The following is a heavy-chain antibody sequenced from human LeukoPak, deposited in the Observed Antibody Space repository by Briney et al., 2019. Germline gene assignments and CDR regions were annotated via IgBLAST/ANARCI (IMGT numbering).Heavy chain of an antibody. CDR3: ARGTIAVAGNFDC. Sequence: SETLSLTCSVSGGSISGYYWSWIRQPPGKGLEWIGEIYHTGSTNYNPSLKSRFTISVDKSQNQFSLKLSSVTAADTAFYYCARGTIAVAGNFDCWGQGTLVTVSS. CDR2: IYHTGST. V-gene: IGHV4-59*12. D-gene: IGHD6-19*01. J-gene: IGHJ4*02. CDR1: GGSISGYY.